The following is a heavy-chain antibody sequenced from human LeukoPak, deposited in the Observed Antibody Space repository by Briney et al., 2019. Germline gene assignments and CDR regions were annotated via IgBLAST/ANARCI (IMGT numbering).Heavy chain of an antibody. CDR1: GFRLSNYN. CDR2: ISTSGNTI. Sequence: GGSRRLSCAASGFRLSNYNMNWVRQTPGKGLEWISYISTSGNTIYYTDSVKGRFTISRDNAKNSLYLQMNSLRAEDTAVYYCARYYYDSSGYPIGALDYWGQGTLVTVSS. D-gene: IGHD3-22*01. J-gene: IGHJ4*02. V-gene: IGHV3-48*04. CDR3: ARYYYDSSGYPIGALDY.